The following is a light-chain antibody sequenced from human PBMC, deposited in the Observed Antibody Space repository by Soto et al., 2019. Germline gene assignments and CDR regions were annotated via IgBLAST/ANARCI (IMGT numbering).Light chain of an antibody. CDR1: QSVSNR. Sequence: EIVMTQSPATLSVSPGERATLSCRASQSVSNRLASYQQRPGQAPRLLIYRASARATGIPARFSGSGSGTEFTLTISSLQSEDFAIYYCQQSSDWPRTFGQGTKVEIK. J-gene: IGKJ1*01. CDR2: RAS. CDR3: QQSSDWPRT. V-gene: IGKV3-15*01.